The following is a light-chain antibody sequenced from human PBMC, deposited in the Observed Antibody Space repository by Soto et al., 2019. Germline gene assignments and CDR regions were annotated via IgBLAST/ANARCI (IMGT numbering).Light chain of an antibody. Sequence: ETVMTQSPATLSVSPGGRATLSCRASQSISDTLAWYQQKPGQAPRLLIYDASNRATGIPARFSGSGSGTDFTLTISSLEPEDFAVYYCQQRSNWPLTFGGGTKVDIK. V-gene: IGKV3-11*01. J-gene: IGKJ4*01. CDR2: DAS. CDR1: QSISDT. CDR3: QQRSNWPLT.